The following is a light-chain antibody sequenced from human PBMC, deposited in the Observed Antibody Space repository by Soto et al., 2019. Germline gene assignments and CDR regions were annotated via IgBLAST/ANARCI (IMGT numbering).Light chain of an antibody. CDR2: GAS. Sequence: EIVLTQSPGTLSLSPGERATPSCRASQSVSDRYLAWYQHKPGQAPRLLIEGASSRAAGIPDRFSGSGSGPDFTLTISSVEPEDFAVYYCQQYETSPHNFGPGTRVDL. J-gene: IGKJ3*01. CDR1: QSVSDRY. CDR3: QQYETSPHN. V-gene: IGKV3-20*01.